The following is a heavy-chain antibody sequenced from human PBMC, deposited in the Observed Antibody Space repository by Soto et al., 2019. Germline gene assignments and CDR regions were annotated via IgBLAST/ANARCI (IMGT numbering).Heavy chain of an antibody. CDR3: ARAVEDYGDQLLREGDAFDI. CDR1: GFTFSSYW. J-gene: IGHJ3*02. V-gene: IGHV3-7*05. D-gene: IGHD4-17*01. CDR2: IKQDGSEK. Sequence: GGSLRLSCAASGFTFSSYWMSWVRQAPGKGLEWVANIKQDGSEKYYVDSVKGRFTISRDNAKNSLYLQMNSLRAEDTAVYYCARAVEDYGDQLLREGDAFDIWGQGTMVTVSS.